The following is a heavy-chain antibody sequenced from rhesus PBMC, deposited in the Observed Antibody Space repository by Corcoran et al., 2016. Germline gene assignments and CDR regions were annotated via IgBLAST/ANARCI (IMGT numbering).Heavy chain of an antibody. D-gene: IGHD5-30*01. CDR1: GYTFTSYY. J-gene: IGHJ4*01. V-gene: IGHV1S9*01. Sequence: QVQLVQSGAEVKKPGASVKLSCKASGYTFTSYYIKWVRQDPGQVLEWMGGFKPSNGNTGYAQKFQGRVTMTRDTSTSTAYMELSSLRSEDTAVYYCTRDGYSGYRVFGYWGQGVLVTVSS. CDR2: FKPSNGNT. CDR3: TRDGYSGYRVFGY.